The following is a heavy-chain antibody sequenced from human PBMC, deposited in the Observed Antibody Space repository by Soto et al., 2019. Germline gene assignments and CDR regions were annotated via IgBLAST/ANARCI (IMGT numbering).Heavy chain of an antibody. D-gene: IGHD3-3*01. Sequence: QVQLQESGPGLVKSSQTLSLTCAVSGGSINNGDYYWSWIRQPPGKGREWIGYNYYSGSTYVNPSLKRRPSLSMDEAKNQYSLKLTSVTDADTAVSYCTSEKSVVFGMAHPCWYFDLWCRGNLVAVSS. CDR2: NYYSGST. CDR3: TSEKSVVFGMAHPCWYFDL. V-gene: IGHV4-30-4*01. J-gene: IGHJ2*01. CDR1: GGSINNGDYY.